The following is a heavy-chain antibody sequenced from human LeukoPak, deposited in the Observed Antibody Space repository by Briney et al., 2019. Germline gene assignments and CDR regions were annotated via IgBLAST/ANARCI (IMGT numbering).Heavy chain of an antibody. CDR1: GFTFSSYS. D-gene: IGHD2-2*01. CDR2: ISSSSSYI. CDR3: ARDLCSSTSCYPGPFY. V-gene: IGHV3-21*01. J-gene: IGHJ4*02. Sequence: GGSLRLSCAASGFTFSSYSMNWVRQAPGKGLEWVSPISSSSSYIYYADSVKGRFTISRDNAKNSLYLQMNSLRAEDTAVYYCARDLCSSTSCYPGPFYWGQGTLVTVSS.